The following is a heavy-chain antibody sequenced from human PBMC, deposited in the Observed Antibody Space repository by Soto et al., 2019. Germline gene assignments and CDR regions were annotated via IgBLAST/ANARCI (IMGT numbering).Heavy chain of an antibody. Sequence: GDYGWSWIRKPPGKGLEWIGEINHSGSTNYNPSLKSRVTISVDTSKNQFSLKLSSVTAADTALYYCATGRRAARLLNCFDPWGQGTLVTVSS. CDR1: GDYG. D-gene: IGHD6-6*01. CDR2: INHSGST. CDR3: ATGRRAARLLNCFDP. V-gene: IGHV4-34*01. J-gene: IGHJ5*02.